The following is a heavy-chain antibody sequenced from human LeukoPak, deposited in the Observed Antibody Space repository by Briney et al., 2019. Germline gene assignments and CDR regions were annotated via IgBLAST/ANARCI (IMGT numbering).Heavy chain of an antibody. J-gene: IGHJ4*02. D-gene: IGHD3-22*01. CDR2: IYYSGST. V-gene: IGHV4-39*01. Sequence: SETLSLTCTVSGGSISSSSYYWGWIRQPPGKGLEWIGSIYYSGSTYYNPSLRSRVTISVDTSKNQFSLKLSSVTAADTAVYYCASSSYGIVVVYFDYWGQGTLVTVSS. CDR1: GGSISSSSYY. CDR3: ASSSYGIVVVYFDY.